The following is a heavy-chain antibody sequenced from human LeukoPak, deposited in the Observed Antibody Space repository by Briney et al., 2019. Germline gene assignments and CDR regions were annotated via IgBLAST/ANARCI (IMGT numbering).Heavy chain of an antibody. CDR1: GFTFSNAW. J-gene: IGHJ4*02. D-gene: IGHD1-26*01. CDR3: TTEPFAQWEAVDY. V-gene: IGHV3-15*07. CDR2: IKSKTDGGTT. Sequence: GGSLRLSCAASGFTFSNAWMNWVRQAPGKGLEWVGRIKSKTDGGTTDYAAPVKGRFTISRDDSKNTLYLQMNSLKTEDTAVYYCTTEPFAQWEAVDYWGQGTLVTVSS.